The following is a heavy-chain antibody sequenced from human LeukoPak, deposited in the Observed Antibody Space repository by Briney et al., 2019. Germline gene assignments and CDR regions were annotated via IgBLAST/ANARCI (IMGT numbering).Heavy chain of an antibody. J-gene: IGHJ4*02. CDR3: AKLFKAYSSSWIDY. D-gene: IGHD6-13*01. CDR1: GFTFSNYG. CDR2: ISHSSGFT. V-gene: IGHV3-21*04. Sequence: PGGSLRLSCAASGFTFSNYGMHWVRQAPGQGLEWVAYISHSSGFTNYADSVKGRFAISRDNAKNSLYLQMDSLRAEDTAIYYCAKLFKAYSSSWIDYWGQGNLVTVSS.